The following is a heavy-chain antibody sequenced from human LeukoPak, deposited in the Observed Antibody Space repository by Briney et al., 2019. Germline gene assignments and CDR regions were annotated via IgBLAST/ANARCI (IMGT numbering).Heavy chain of an antibody. CDR3: ARGVRNPH. D-gene: IGHD3-16*01. CDR2: IIPIFGTA. J-gene: IGHJ4*02. CDR1: GGTFSSYA. Sequence: SVKVSCKASGGTFSSYAISWVRQAPGQGLEWMGGIIPIFGTANYAQKFQGRVTMTRNTSISTAYMELSSLRSKDTAVYYCARGVRNPHWGQGTLVTVSS. V-gene: IGHV1-69*05.